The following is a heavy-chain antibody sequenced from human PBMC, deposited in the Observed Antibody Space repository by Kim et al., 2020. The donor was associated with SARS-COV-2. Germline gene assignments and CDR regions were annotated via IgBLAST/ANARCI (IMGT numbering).Heavy chain of an antibody. CDR3: ATGEQWGCAFDI. Sequence: ASVKVSCKVSGYTLTELSMHWVRQAPGKGLEWMGGFDPEDGETIYAQKFQGRVTMTEDTSTDTAYMELSSLRSEDTAVYYCATGEQWGCAFDIWGQGTMVTVSS. J-gene: IGHJ3*02. D-gene: IGHD6-19*01. CDR2: FDPEDGET. CDR1: GYTLTELS. V-gene: IGHV1-24*01.